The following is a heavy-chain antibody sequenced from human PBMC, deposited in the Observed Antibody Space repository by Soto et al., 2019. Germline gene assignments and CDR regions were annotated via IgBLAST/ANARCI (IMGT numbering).Heavy chain of an antibody. J-gene: IGHJ6*02. CDR1: GFSFSNYW. D-gene: IGHD3-16*01. CDR3: VKDSPRLPYYYYGMDV. Sequence: PGGSLRLSCAASGFSFSNYWMHWVRQVPGEGLEYVSAISSNGGSTYYADSVKGRFTISRDNSKNTLYLQMSSLRAEDTAVYYCVKDSPRLPYYYYGMDVWGQGTTVTVSS. CDR2: ISSNGGST. V-gene: IGHV3-64D*08.